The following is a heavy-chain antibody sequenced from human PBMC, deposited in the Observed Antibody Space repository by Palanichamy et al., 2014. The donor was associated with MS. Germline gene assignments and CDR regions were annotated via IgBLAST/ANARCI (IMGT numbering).Heavy chain of an antibody. CDR2: ISGSGGST. D-gene: IGHD4-11*01. CDR1: GFTFNNYA. J-gene: IGHJ5*02. CDR3: ARDAYGNYVAWFDP. Sequence: EVQLLESGGGLVQPGGSLRLSCAASGFTFNNYALGWARQAPGKGLEWVSGISGSGGSTYYADSVKGRFTISRDNSKNTLYLQMNSLRADDTAIYYCARDAYGNYVAWFDPWGQGTLVTVSS. V-gene: IGHV3-23*01.